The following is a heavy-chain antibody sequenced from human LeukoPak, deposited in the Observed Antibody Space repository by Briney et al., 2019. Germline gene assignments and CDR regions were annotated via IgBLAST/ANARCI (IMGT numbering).Heavy chain of an antibody. J-gene: IGHJ5*02. CDR1: GGSFSNHY. CDR2: IYHTGST. V-gene: IGHV4-59*11. CDR3: ARSLRYYYGSGRNWFDP. D-gene: IGHD3-10*01. Sequence: SETLSLTCTVSGGSFSNHYWSWIRQPPGKGLEWIGYIYHTGSTNYNPSLKSRVTISVDTSKNHFSLKLSSVTAADTAVYYCARSLRYYYGSGRNWFDPWGQGTLVTVSS.